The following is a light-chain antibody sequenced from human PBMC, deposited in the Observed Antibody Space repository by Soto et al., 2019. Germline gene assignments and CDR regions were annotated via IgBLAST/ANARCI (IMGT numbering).Light chain of an antibody. CDR3: SSYTGGSTYV. J-gene: IGLJ1*01. CDR2: DVS. CDR1: SSDVGGYNF. V-gene: IGLV2-14*01. Sequence: QSALTQPASVSGSPGQSITISCTGTSSDVGGYNFVSWYQQHPGKAPKLLIYDVSDRPSGVSSRFSGSKSGNTASLTISGLQAEDEADYYCSSYTGGSTYVFGTGTKLTVL.